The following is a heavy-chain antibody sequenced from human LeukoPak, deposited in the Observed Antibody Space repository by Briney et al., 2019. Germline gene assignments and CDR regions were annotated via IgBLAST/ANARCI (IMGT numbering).Heavy chain of an antibody. V-gene: IGHV3-74*01. CDR2: INSDGSST. CDR3: ARVLASGSSSSVYGY. Sequence: GGSLRLSCAAYGFTFSNYWMHWVRHAPGKGLVWVSRINSDGSSTYYADSVKGRFTISRDNAKNTLFLQMNSLRAEDTAVYYCARVLASGSSSSVYGYWGQGTLVTVSS. CDR1: GFTFSNYW. D-gene: IGHD6-6*01. J-gene: IGHJ4*02.